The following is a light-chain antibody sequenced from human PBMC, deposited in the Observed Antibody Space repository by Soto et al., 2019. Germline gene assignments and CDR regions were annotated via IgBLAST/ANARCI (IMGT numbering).Light chain of an antibody. CDR2: GAS. CDR1: QSIITN. Sequence: EIVMPQSPATLSVSPGERATLSCRASQSIITNVAWYQQRPGQAPRLLIYGASTMATGVPARFRGSGSGSEFTLTTSSRQSEDFAVYYCQQYANWPPFTFGGGTKVEL. CDR3: QQYANWPPFT. J-gene: IGKJ4*01. V-gene: IGKV3-15*01.